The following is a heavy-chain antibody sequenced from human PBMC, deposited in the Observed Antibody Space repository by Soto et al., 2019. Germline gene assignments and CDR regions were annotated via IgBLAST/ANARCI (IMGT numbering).Heavy chain of an antibody. CDR1: GYTFSTYG. CDR2: ISDYNGNT. CDR3: AREGYYSGSGTYSPPRYYGMDV. Sequence: ASVKVSCKASGYTFSTYGISWVRQGPGQGLEWMGWISDYNGNTNYAQKFQGRVSMTTDTSTRTAYMELRSLRSDDTAVYFCAREGYYSGSGTYSPPRYYGMDVWGQGTTVTVSS. J-gene: IGHJ6*02. D-gene: IGHD3-10*01. V-gene: IGHV1-18*01.